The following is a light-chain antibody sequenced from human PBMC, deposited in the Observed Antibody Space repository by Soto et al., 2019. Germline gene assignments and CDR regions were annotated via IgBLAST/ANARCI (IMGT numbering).Light chain of an antibody. CDR3: QQANSFPLT. V-gene: IGKV1D-12*01. Sequence: DIQITQSPSSVSSSVGDRVTITCLSSQGITNWLAWYQQKPGKAPKLLIYAASSLESGVPSRFSGSGSGTDFTLTISSLQPEDFATYFCQQANSFPLTFGGGTKVDIK. CDR1: QGITNW. J-gene: IGKJ4*01. CDR2: AAS.